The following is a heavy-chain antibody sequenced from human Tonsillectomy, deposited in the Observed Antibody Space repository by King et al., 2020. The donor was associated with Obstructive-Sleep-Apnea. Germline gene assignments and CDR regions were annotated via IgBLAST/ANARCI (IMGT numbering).Heavy chain of an antibody. J-gene: IGHJ4*02. CDR2: IIPPFGTQ. V-gene: IGHV1-69*12. Sequence: QLVQSGAEVKKPGSSVKVSCKASGGTFSSYAISWVRQAPGQGLEWMGGIIPPFGTQSYAQKFQGRVTIIADESTSTVYMEVSSLRSEDTAVYFCARENSGSYAFDYWGQGTLVTVSA. D-gene: IGHD1-26*01. CDR3: ARENSGSYAFDY. CDR1: GGTFSSYA.